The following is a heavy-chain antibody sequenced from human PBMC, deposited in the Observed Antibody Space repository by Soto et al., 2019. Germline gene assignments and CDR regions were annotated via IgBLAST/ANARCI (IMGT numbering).Heavy chain of an antibody. V-gene: IGHV1-18*04. J-gene: IGHJ5*01. CDR1: GYTFAHYG. CDR2: ISGNNGAT. Sequence: QVQLMQSGAEVKKPGASVKVSCKASGYTFAHYGISWVRQAPGQGLEWMGWISGNNGATNYAPKMQGRVTMTIDTSTDTAYMDLRSLTSDDTAVYFCARVLKYFRVLGNWFDSWGQGTLVTVSS. CDR3: ARVLKYFRVLGNWFDS. D-gene: IGHD2-2*01.